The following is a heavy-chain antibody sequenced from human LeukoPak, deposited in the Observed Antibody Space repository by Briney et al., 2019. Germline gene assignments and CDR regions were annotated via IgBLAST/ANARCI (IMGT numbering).Heavy chain of an antibody. CDR1: GGTFSSYA. J-gene: IGHJ4*02. Sequence: SVKVSCKASGGTFSSYAISWVRQAPGQGLEWMGRIIPILGIANYAQKFQGRVTITADKSTSTAYMELSSLRSEDTAVYYCARDGVAAAGHFGYWGQGTLVTVSS. V-gene: IGHV1-69*04. CDR2: IIPILGIA. D-gene: IGHD6-13*01. CDR3: ARDGVAAAGHFGY.